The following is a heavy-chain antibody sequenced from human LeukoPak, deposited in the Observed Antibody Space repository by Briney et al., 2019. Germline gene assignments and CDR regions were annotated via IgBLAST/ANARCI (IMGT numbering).Heavy chain of an antibody. Sequence: PGGSLRLSCAASGFTVSSNYMSWVRQDPGKGLEWVSVIYSGGSTYYADSVKGRFTISRDNSKNTLYLQMNSLRAEDTAVYYCAKGSGWESVASWGQGTLVTVSS. D-gene: IGHD6-19*01. CDR2: IYSGGST. CDR1: GFTVSSNY. V-gene: IGHV3-66*01. J-gene: IGHJ5*02. CDR3: AKGSGWESVAS.